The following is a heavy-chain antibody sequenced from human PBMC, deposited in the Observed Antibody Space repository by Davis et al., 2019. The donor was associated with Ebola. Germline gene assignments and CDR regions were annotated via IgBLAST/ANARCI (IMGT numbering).Heavy chain of an antibody. J-gene: IGHJ5*02. D-gene: IGHD6-19*01. CDR2: IYYSESS. CDR3: ARGGLIAVAGKGNWFDP. V-gene: IGHV4-59*01. CDR1: GGSISSSY. Sequence: SETLSLTCTVSGGSISSSYWSWIRQPPGKGLEWIGYIYYSESSNYNPSLKSRVTISVDTSKNHFSLKLSSVTAADTAVYYCARGGLIAVAGKGNWFDPWGQGTLVTVSS.